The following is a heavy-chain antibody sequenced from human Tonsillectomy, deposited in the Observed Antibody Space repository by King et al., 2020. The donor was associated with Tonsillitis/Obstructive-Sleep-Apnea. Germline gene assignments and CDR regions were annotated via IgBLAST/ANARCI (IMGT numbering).Heavy chain of an antibody. CDR1: GYTFTDYH. J-gene: IGHJ4*02. Sequence: QLVQSGAEVKKPGASVKVSCKASGYTFTDYHMHWVRLAPGQGLEWMAIINPSGGSTNYAQKFQDRVTVTRDTSTNTVYMELSSLRAEDTAVYYCARVGYQYDSRGYSYFDYWGQGTLVSVSS. CDR2: INPSGGST. V-gene: IGHV1-46*01. CDR3: ARVGYQYDSRGYSYFDY. D-gene: IGHD3-22*01.